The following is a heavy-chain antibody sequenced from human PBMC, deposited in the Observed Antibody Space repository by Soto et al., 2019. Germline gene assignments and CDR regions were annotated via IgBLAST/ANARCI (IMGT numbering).Heavy chain of an antibody. D-gene: IGHD2-15*01. CDR2: ISGSGGST. Sequence: GSLRLSCAASGFTFSSYAMSWVRQAPGKGLEWVSAISGSGGSTYYADSVKGRFTISRDNSENTLYLQMNSLRAEDTAVYYCAKAGQGYCSGGSCYSLNYYYYYMDVWGKGTTVTVSS. CDR1: GFTFSSYA. J-gene: IGHJ6*03. CDR3: AKAGQGYCSGGSCYSLNYYYYYMDV. V-gene: IGHV3-23*01.